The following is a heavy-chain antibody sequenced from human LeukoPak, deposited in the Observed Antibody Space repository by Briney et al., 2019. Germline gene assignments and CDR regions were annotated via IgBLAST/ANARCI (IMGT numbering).Heavy chain of an antibody. V-gene: IGHV3-53*01. J-gene: IGHJ4*02. CDR3: AGPRCSGGSG. Sequence: GGSLRLSCAASGFTFSSYAMSWVRQAPGKGLEWVSVIYSGGSTYYADYVKGRFTISRDNSKNTLYLQMNSLRAADTTVYYFAGPRCSGGSGWGQGTLVTVSS. CDR1: GFTFSSYA. D-gene: IGHD2-15*01. CDR2: IYSGGST.